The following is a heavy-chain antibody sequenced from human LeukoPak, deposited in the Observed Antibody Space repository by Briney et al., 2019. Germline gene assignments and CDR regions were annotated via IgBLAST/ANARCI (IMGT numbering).Heavy chain of an antibody. J-gene: IGHJ4*02. CDR2: INHSGST. CDR3: ARARESRNSGWSLALYYFDN. V-gene: IGHV4-34*01. CDR1: GGSFSDYY. Sequence: KPSETLSLTCAVYGGSFSDYYWSWIRQSPGEGLEWIGEINHSGSTNYNPSLKSRVTISLDTPKNQFSLRLTSVTAADTALYFCARARESRNSGWSLALYYFDNWGQGTLVTVSS. D-gene: IGHD6-19*01.